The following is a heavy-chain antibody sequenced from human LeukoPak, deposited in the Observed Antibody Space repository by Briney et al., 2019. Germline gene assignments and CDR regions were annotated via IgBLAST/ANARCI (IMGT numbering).Heavy chain of an antibody. J-gene: IGHJ4*02. CDR2: ITWNSGRI. D-gene: IGHD4-17*01. V-gene: IGHV3-9*01. CDR1: GFTFDDFA. CDR3: ARGLTTVTAYFEY. Sequence: GGSLRLSCAASGFTFDDFAMHWVRQGPEKGLEWVSGITWNSGRIGYADSVKGRFTISRDNARNSLYLQMNSLTAEDTAFYCCARGLTTVTAYFEYWGQGTLVTVSS.